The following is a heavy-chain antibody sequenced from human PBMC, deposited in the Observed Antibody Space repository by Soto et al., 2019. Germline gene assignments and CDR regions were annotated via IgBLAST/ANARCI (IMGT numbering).Heavy chain of an antibody. Sequence: PSETLSLTCTVSGASISTYYWSWIRQPPGKGREWIGYIYYSGSTNYNPSLKSRVTISVDTSKNQFSLKLSSVTAADTAVYYCARHALHSSSYVGSWGQGTLVTVSS. D-gene: IGHD3-22*01. V-gene: IGHV4-59*01. CDR1: GASISTYY. CDR2: IYYSGST. CDR3: ARHALHSSSYVGS. J-gene: IGHJ4*02.